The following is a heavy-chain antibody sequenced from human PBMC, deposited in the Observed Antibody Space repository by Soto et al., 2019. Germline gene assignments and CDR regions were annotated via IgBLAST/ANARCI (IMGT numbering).Heavy chain of an antibody. CDR3: ARDRYCSSTSCYANYYYYGMDV. J-gene: IGHJ6*02. V-gene: IGHV3-11*06. CDR2: ISSSSYT. CDR1: GFTFSDYY. Sequence: GGSLRLSCAASGFTFSDYYMSWIRQAPGKGLEWVSYISSSSYTNYADSVKGRFTISRDNAKNSLYLQMNSLRAEDTAVYYCARDRYCSSTSCYANYYYYGMDVWGQGTTVTVSS. D-gene: IGHD2-2*01.